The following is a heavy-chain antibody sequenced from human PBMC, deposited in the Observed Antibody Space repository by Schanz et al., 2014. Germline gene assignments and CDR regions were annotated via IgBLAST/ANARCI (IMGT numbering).Heavy chain of an antibody. J-gene: IGHJ3*02. V-gene: IGHV3-23*01. Sequence: EVQLLESGGGLVQPGGSLRLSCAASAFIFRSYSMHWVRQAPGKGLEWVSGIGGSGGSTDYADSVKGRFTISRDNSKNTVHPQMNSLRAEDTAVYFCAKDRWRATVMVDAFDIWGQGTKVTVSS. D-gene: IGHD4-4*01. CDR3: AKDRWRATVMVDAFDI. CDR2: IGGSGGST. CDR1: AFIFRSYS.